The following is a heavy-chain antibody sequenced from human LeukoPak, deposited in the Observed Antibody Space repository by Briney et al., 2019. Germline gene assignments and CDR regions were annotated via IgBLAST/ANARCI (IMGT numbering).Heavy chain of an antibody. V-gene: IGHV1-18*01. CDR2: ISAYNGNT. J-gene: IGHJ4*02. D-gene: IGHD3-22*01. CDR1: GYTFTSYG. Sequence: ASVKVSCKASGYTFTSYGISWVRQAPGQGLEWMGWISAYNGNTNYAQKLQGRVTMTTDTSTSTAYMELRSLRSDDTAVYYCARDDPLMYYYDSGGYYSTLFDYWGQGTLVTVSS. CDR3: ARDDPLMYYYDSGGYYSTLFDY.